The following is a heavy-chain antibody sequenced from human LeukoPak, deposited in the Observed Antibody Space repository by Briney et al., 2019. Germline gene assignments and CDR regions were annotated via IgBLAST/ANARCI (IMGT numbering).Heavy chain of an antibody. V-gene: IGHV3-11*04. Sequence: GGSLRLSCAASGFTFSDYYMSWIRQAPGKGLEWVSYISSSGSTIYYADSVKGRFTISRDNAKNSLYLQMNGLRVEDTAVYYCARDPGPTFTIYYFQYMDVWGIGTTVTVSS. CDR1: GFTFSDYY. D-gene: IGHD3-10*01. J-gene: IGHJ6*03. CDR2: ISSSGSTI. CDR3: ARDPGPTFTIYYFQYMDV.